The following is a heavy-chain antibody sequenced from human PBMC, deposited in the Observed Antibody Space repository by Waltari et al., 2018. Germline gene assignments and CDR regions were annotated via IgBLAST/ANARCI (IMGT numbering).Heavy chain of an antibody. V-gene: IGHV3-7*03. D-gene: IGHD1-1*01. CDR3: ARTGDDY. Sequence: EVQLVDSGGGLVQPGGSLRLSCPASGFTFTRYWMSWVRQAPGKGLECVANINQGGSDKNYVDSVKGRFTISRDNAKNSLYLQMNSLRAEDTAVYYCARTGDDYWGQGTLVTVSS. CDR2: INQGGSDK. CDR1: GFTFTRYW. J-gene: IGHJ4*02.